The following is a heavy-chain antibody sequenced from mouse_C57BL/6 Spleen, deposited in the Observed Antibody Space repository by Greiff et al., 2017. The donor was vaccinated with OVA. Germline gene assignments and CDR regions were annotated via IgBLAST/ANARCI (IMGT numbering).Heavy chain of an antibody. V-gene: IGHV1-50*01. CDR2: IDPSDSYT. CDR1: GYTFTSYW. D-gene: IGHD2-1*01. J-gene: IGHJ1*03. CDR3: ARGGYGNYRYFDV. Sequence: QVQLQQPGAELVKPGALVKLSCKASGYTFTSYWMQWVKQRPGQGLEWIGEIDPSDSYTNYNQKFKGKATLTVDTSSSTAYMQLSSLTSEDSAVYYCARGGYGNYRYFDVWGTGTTVTVSS.